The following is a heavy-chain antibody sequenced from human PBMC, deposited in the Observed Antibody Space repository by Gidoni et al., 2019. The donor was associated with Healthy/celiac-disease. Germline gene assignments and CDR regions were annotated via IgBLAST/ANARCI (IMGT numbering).Heavy chain of an antibody. CDR1: GFTFSSYG. CDR2: IWYDGSNK. V-gene: IGHV3-33*01. J-gene: IGHJ6*02. Sequence: QVQLVESGGGVVQPGRSLRLSCAASGFTFSSYGMHWVRQAPGKGLEWVAVIWYDGSNKYYADSVKGRFTISRDNSKNTLYLQMNSLRAEDTAVYYCARQGRPVTYSGPESNYYYGMDVWGQGTTVTVSS. CDR3: ARQGRPVTYSGPESNYYYGMDV. D-gene: IGHD5-12*01.